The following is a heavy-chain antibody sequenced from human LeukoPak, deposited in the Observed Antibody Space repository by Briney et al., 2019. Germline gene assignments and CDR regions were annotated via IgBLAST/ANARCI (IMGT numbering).Heavy chain of an antibody. D-gene: IGHD3-3*01. CDR3: ARLHYDFWSGYYPYFDY. V-gene: IGHV4-4*09. J-gene: IGHJ4*02. Sequence: SETLSLTCTVSGGSISSYYWSWIRQPPGKGLEWIGYIYTSGSTNYNPSLKSRVTISVGTSKNQFSLKLSSVTAADTAVYYCARLHYDFWSGYYPYFDYWGQGTLVTVPS. CDR2: IYTSGST. CDR1: GGSISSYY.